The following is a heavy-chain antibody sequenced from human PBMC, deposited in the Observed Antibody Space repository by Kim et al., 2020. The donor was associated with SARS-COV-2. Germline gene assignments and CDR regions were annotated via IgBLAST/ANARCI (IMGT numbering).Heavy chain of an antibody. CDR2: ITISGGTT. D-gene: IGHD2-2*01. J-gene: IGHJ3*02. V-gene: IGHV3-23*01. Sequence: GGSLRLSCAASGFTFNNYVMDWVRQAPGKGLEWVSAITISGGTTYHADSVKGRFTISRDNSKNTLYLQMNSPRAEDTAVYYCAKRSRPAGGAFDTWGQGT. CDR3: AKRSRPAGGAFDT. CDR1: GFTFNNYV.